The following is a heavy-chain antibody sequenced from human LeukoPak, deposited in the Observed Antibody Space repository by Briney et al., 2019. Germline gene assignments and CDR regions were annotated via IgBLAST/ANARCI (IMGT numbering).Heavy chain of an antibody. D-gene: IGHD6-19*01. V-gene: IGHV1-46*01. CDR3: ARTSRGWQRHWYFDL. CDR2: INPSGGST. J-gene: IGHJ2*01. CDR1: GYTFTIYY. Sequence: ASGTVSFTGSGYTFTIYYMHWVRQAQGPGLEWVGVINPSGGSTRYAQKSQGRVIMTRDTSTSTVYMELSSLRSEDTAVYYCARTSRGWQRHWYFDLWGRGTLVTVSS.